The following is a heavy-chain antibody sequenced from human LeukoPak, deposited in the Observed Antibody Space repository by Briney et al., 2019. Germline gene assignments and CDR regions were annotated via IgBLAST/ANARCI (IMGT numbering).Heavy chain of an antibody. CDR2: ISSSSSYI. CDR1: GFTFSSYS. Sequence: GGSLRLACAASGFTFSSYSMNWVSQAPGKGLEWVSSISSSSSYIHYADSVKGRFTISRDNAKNSLYLQMNSLRAEDTAVYYCARGVDYWGQGTLVTVSS. V-gene: IGHV3-21*01. CDR3: ARGVDY. J-gene: IGHJ4*02.